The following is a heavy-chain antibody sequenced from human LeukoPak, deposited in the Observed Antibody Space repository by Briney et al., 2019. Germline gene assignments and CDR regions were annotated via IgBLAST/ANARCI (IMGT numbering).Heavy chain of an antibody. D-gene: IGHD3-10*01. CDR1: GYTFTGYY. CDR3: AREYRFGEFINWFDP. CDR2: INPNSGGT. V-gene: IGHV1-2*02. Sequence: ASVKVSCKASGYTFTGYYMHWVRQAPGQGLEWMGWINPNSGGTNYAQKFQGRVTMTRDTSASTAYMELSSLRSEDMAVYYCAREYRFGEFINWFDPWGQGTLVTVSS. J-gene: IGHJ5*02.